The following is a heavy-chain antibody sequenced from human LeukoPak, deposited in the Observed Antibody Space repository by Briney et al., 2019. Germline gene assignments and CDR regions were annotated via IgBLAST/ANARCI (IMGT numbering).Heavy chain of an antibody. V-gene: IGHV3-7*01. CDR3: ARDPGATSSDY. J-gene: IGHJ4*02. CDR1: GFTFSSYW. CDR2: IRQDGSEK. D-gene: IGHD1-26*01. Sequence: GGSLRLSCAASGFTFSSYWMSWVRQAPGKGLEWVANIRQDGSEKYYVDSVKGRFTISRDNAKNSLYLQMNSLRAEDTAVYYYARDPGATSSDYWGQGTLVTVSS.